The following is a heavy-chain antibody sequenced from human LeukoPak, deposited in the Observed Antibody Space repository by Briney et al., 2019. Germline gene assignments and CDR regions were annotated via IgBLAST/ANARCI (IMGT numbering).Heavy chain of an antibody. D-gene: IGHD6-19*01. J-gene: IGHJ5*02. CDR3: AKDARDKRQWLES. V-gene: IGHV3-30*18. CDR2: ISCDGSNK. Sequence: SGGSLRLSCAASGFTFSSYDMHWVRQAPGKGLEWVAVISCDGSNKYYADSVKGRFTISSDNSKNTLYLQMNSLRAEDTAVYYCAKDARDKRQWLESWGQGTMVSVCS. CDR1: GFTFSSYD.